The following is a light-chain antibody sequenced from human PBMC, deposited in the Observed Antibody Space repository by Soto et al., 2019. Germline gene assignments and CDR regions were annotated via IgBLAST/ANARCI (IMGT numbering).Light chain of an antibody. CDR3: QSYDSSPSGYV. CDR1: SSDVGDYNS. Sequence: QSALTQPRSVSGSPGQSVTVSCIGTSSDVGDYNSVSWYQQHPGKAPKLMIYDVSKRPSGVPDRFSGSKSGNTASLTISGLQAEDEADYYCQSYDSSPSGYVFGTGTKVTVL. J-gene: IGLJ1*01. CDR2: DVS. V-gene: IGLV2-11*01.